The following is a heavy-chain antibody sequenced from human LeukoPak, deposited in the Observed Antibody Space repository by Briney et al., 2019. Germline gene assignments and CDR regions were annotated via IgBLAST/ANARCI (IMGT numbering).Heavy chain of an antibody. V-gene: IGHV3-73*01. D-gene: IGHD3-16*01. CDR3: TRNDYDYVWGSLNP. Sequence: GGSLRLSCAASGFTFSGSAMHWVRQASGKGLERVGRIRSKANSYATAYAASVKGRFTISRDDSKNTAYLQMNSLKTEDTAVYYCTRNDYDYVWGSLNPWGQGTLVTVSS. J-gene: IGHJ5*02. CDR1: GFTFSGSA. CDR2: IRSKANSYAT.